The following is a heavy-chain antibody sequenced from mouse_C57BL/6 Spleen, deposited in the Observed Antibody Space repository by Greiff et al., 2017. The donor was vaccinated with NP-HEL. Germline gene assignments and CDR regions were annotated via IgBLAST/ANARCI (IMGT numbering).Heavy chain of an antibody. D-gene: IGHD2-3*01. CDR2: ISYDGSN. J-gene: IGHJ2*01. V-gene: IGHV3-6*01. Sequence: ESGPGLVKPSQSLSLTCSVTGYSITSGYYWNWIRQFPGNKLEWMGYISYDGSNNYNPSLKNRISITRDTSKNQFFLKLNSVTTEDTATYYCARDGYYGNYFDYWGQGTTLTVSS. CDR1: GYSITSGYY. CDR3: ARDGYYGNYFDY.